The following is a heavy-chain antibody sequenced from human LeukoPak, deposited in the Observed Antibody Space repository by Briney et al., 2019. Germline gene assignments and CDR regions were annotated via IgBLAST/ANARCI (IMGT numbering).Heavy chain of an antibody. J-gene: IGHJ3*02. D-gene: IGHD6-19*01. CDR1: GYTFNTYG. Sequence: ASVKVSCKASGYTFNTYGISWVRQAPGQGLEWMGWISTYDGNTNYAQNLQGRVTMTTDTSTRTAYMELRSLRSGDTAVYYCARWSYSSDWYFGTFDIWGQGTTATISS. V-gene: IGHV1-18*01. CDR2: ISTYDGNT. CDR3: ARWSYSSDWYFGTFDI.